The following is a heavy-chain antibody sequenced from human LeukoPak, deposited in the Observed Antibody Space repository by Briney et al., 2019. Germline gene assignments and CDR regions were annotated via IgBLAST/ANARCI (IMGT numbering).Heavy chain of an antibody. Sequence: ASVKVSCKASGGTFSSYAISWVRQAPGQGLEWMGWIIPIFGTANYALKFQGRVTITADKSTSTAYMELSSLRSEDTAVYYCARALGYCTNGVCFIPNYYYYYYYMDVWGKGTTVTVSS. CDR2: IIPIFGTA. J-gene: IGHJ6*03. CDR1: GGTFSSYA. D-gene: IGHD2-8*01. CDR3: ARALGYCTNGVCFIPNYYYYYYYMDV. V-gene: IGHV1-69*06.